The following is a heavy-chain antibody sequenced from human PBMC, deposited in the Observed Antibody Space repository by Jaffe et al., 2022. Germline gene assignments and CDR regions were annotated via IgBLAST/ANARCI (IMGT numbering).Heavy chain of an antibody. D-gene: IGHD6-19*01. V-gene: IGHV4-61*02. CDR3: ARGGYSSGWYGNEY. CDR1: GASISSGSYY. J-gene: IGHJ4*02. CDR2: IYTSGST. Sequence: QVQLQESGPGLVKPSQTLSLTCTVSGASISSGSYYWSWIRQPAGKGLEWIGRIYTSGSTNYNPSLKSRVTISVDTSKNQFSLKLSSVTAADTAVYYCARGGYSSGWYGNEYWGQGTLVTVSS.